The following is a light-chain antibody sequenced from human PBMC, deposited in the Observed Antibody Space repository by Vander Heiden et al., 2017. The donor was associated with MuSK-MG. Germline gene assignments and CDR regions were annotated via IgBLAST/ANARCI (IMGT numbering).Light chain of an antibody. CDR1: QSISSW. CDR3: QQESSSSRT. Sequence: DIQMTQSPSTLSASVGDRVTITCRASQSISSWLAWYQQKPGKAPNLLIYKASSLESGVPSRFSGSGSGTEFTLTISSLQPDDFATYYCQQESSSSRTFGQGTKVEIK. V-gene: IGKV1-5*03. J-gene: IGKJ1*01. CDR2: KAS.